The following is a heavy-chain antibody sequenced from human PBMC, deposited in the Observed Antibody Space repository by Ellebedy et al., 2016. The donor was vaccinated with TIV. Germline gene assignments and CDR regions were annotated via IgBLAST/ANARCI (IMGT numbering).Heavy chain of an antibody. CDR2: ISVYNGDT. J-gene: IGHJ4*02. D-gene: IGHD5-12*01. CDR1: GFTLTSFG. Sequence: ASVKVSCKASGFTLTSFGISWVRQAPGHGLEWMGWISVYNGDTKYAQKLQGRVTMTTDTSTATAYMELRSLTSDDPAVYYCARVGWGYSGGEEYWGQGALVIVSS. V-gene: IGHV1-18*01. CDR3: ARVGWGYSGGEEY.